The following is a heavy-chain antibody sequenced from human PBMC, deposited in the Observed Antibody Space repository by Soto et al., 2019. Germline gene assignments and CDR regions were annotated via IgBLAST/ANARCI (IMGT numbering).Heavy chain of an antibody. D-gene: IGHD3-3*01. CDR2: IFTGGNT. J-gene: IGHJ6*02. Sequence: GGSLRLSCAASGFTFSSYAMSWVRQAPGKGLEWLSFIFTGGNTFYADSVKGRFTISRDDSKNTVYLQMNSLRADDTAVYYCARDPPITSDFDLDVWGQGTTVTVSS. CDR1: GFTFSSYA. CDR3: ARDPPITSDFDLDV. V-gene: IGHV3-66*01.